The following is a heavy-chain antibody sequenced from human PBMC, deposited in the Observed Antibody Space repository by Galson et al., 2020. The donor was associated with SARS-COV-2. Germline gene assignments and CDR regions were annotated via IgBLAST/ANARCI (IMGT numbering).Heavy chain of an antibody. CDR3: AREVGATDSWGQGGIDY. J-gene: IGHJ4*02. CDR2: IYSEGSST. V-gene: IGHV3-74*01. CDR1: GFTFSSYW. Sequence: ALHGESLKLYCAVSGFTFSSYWMHWVPQAPGKGLVWVSRIYSEGSSTSYADSVKGRFTISGDNAKNTLYRQMNSLRAEDSAVYYCAREVGATDSWGQGGIDYWGRGTLVTVSS. D-gene: IGHD1-26*01.